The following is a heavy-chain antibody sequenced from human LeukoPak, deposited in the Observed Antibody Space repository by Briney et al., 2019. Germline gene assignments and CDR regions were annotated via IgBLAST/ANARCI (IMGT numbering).Heavy chain of an antibody. Sequence: PGGSLRLSCAASGFTFGSYWMHWVRQVPGKGLVWVSRINSDGSRTTYADSVKGRFTISRDNAKNSLYLQMNSLRAEDTAVYYCARVECSSTGCYFDYWGQGTLVTVSS. V-gene: IGHV3-74*01. CDR1: GFTFGSYW. CDR3: ARVECSSTGCYFDY. D-gene: IGHD2-2*01. J-gene: IGHJ4*02. CDR2: INSDGSRT.